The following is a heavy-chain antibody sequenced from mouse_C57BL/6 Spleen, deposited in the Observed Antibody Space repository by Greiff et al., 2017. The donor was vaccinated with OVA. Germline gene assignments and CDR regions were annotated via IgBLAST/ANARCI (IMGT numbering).Heavy chain of an antibody. CDR2: ISYDGSN. Sequence: EVKLQESGPGLVKPSQSLSLTCSVTGYSITSGYYWNWIRQFPGNKLEWMGYISYDGSNNYNPSLKNRISITRDTSKNQFFLKLNSVTTEDTATYYCARNPSLYYFDYWGQGTTLTVSS. J-gene: IGHJ2*01. V-gene: IGHV3-6*01. CDR1: GYSITSGYY. CDR3: ARNPSLYYFDY.